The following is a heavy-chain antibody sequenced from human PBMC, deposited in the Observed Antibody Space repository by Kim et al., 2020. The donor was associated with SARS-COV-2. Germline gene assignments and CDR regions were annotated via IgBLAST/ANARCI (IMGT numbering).Heavy chain of an antibody. CDR1: GFTFTSSA. D-gene: IGHD2-2*01. CDR3: AAAGSSTPFDY. Sequence: SVKVSCKASGFTFTSSAVQWVRQARGQRLEWIGWIVVGSGNTNYAQKFQERVTITRDMSTSTAYMELSSLRSEATAVYYCAAAGSSTPFDYWGQGTLVTVSS. J-gene: IGHJ4*02. CDR2: IVVGSGNT. V-gene: IGHV1-58*01.